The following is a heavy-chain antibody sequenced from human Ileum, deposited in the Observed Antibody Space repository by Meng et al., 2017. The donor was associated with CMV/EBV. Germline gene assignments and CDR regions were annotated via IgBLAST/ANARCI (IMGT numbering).Heavy chain of an antibody. CDR2: IYWIDDK. J-gene: IGHJ4*02. CDR3: EHRREDFWSGYYSFEY. Sequence: SGPTLLKPTQTLTLTCTFSGFSLSTSGVGVGWIRQPPGKALEWLALIYWIDDKRYSQSLKIRLTITKDTSKYQVVLTMTNMNPVDTATYYYEHRREDFWSGYYSFEYWGKG. V-gene: IGHV2-5*01. CDR1: GFSLSTSGVG. D-gene: IGHD3-3*01.